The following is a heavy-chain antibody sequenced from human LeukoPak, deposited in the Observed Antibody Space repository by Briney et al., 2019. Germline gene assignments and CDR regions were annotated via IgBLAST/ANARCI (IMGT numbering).Heavy chain of an antibody. D-gene: IGHD3-10*01. V-gene: IGHV5-51*01. J-gene: IGHJ4*02. Sequence: GESLRISCKGSEYSFSTYWIGWVRQIPGKGLGWMGIIYPADSDTRYSPSFQGQVTISVDKSLSTAYLQWSSLQASDSAMYYCARAGLDFGFGQLDIDYWGQGTLVTVSS. CDR2: IYPADSDT. CDR1: EYSFSTYW. CDR3: ARAGLDFGFGQLDIDY.